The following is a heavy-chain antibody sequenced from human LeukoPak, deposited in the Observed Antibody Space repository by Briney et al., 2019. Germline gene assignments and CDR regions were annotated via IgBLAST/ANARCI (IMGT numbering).Heavy chain of an antibody. J-gene: IGHJ4*02. D-gene: IGHD6-19*01. Sequence: GGSLRLSCAASGFTFRSYAMSWVRQAPGKGLEWVSVISGSGGNTYYADSVKGRFTIFRDNSKNTLYLQMNSLRAEDTAVYYCAKSSPPAVAGTAADYWGQGTLVTVSS. CDR3: AKSSPPAVAGTAADY. V-gene: IGHV3-23*01. CDR2: ISGSGGNT. CDR1: GFTFRSYA.